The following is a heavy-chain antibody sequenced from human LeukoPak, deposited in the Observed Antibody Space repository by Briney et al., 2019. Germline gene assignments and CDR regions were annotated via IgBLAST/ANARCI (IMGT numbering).Heavy chain of an antibody. CDR2: ISLDGSNK. CDR3: ARGGQGYCSGSSCSHWFDP. V-gene: IGHV3-30-3*01. J-gene: IGHJ5*02. D-gene: IGHD2-15*01. CDR1: GFTFSTYG. Sequence: GGSLRLSCAASGFTFSTYGMHWVRQAPGKGLEWVALISLDGSNKHYEDSVKGRFTLSRDNSKNMVYLQMTSLRPEDTAVYYCARGGQGYCSGSSCSHWFDPWGQGTLVTVSS.